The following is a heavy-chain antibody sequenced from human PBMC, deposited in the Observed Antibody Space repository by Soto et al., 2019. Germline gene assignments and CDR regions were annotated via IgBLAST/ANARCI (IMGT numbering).Heavy chain of an antibody. CDR1: EGNSVDYA. CDR3: AKDLTSVPGSYFAY. D-gene: IGHD1-20*01. V-gene: IGHV3-9*01. J-gene: IGHJ4*02. Sequence: RVCCSVVEGNSVDYARHRLRQNNRKGLEWVSGISWNSGSIRYADSVKGRFTISRDNAKNSLYLQMNSLRAEDTALYYCAKDLTSVPGSYFAYLGQGTLVPVSS. CDR2: ISWNSGSI.